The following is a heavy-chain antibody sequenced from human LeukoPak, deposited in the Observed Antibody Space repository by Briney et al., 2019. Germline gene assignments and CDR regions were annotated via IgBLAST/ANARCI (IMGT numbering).Heavy chain of an antibody. V-gene: IGHV5-51*01. D-gene: IGHD6-13*01. Sequence: GESLKISCKGSGYSFTSYWIGWVRQMPGKGLEWMGIIYPGDSDTRYSPSFQGQVTISADKSISTAYLQWSSLKASDTAMYYCARRAGQKQQLEKFDPWDQGTLVTVSS. CDR2: IYPGDSDT. J-gene: IGHJ5*02. CDR1: GYSFTSYW. CDR3: ARRAGQKQQLEKFDP.